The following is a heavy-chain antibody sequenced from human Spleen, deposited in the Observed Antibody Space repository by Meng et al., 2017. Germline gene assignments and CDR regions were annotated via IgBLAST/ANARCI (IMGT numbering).Heavy chain of an antibody. J-gene: IGHJ5*02. Sequence: QPQLQESGPGLVKPSEGLSLHCSVSGGSISTGGYYWGWIRQPPGKGLQWIGSIGHSGVTYYTPSLKSRATVSIDTSKSQFSLQLSSVTAADTAVYYCVRSSGWVRTGFDPWGQGTLVTVSS. CDR3: VRSSGWVRTGFDP. CDR2: IGHSGVT. V-gene: IGHV4-39*01. D-gene: IGHD6-19*01. CDR1: GGSISTGGYY.